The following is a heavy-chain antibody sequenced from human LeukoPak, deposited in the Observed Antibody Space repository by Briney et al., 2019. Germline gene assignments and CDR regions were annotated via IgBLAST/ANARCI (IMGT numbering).Heavy chain of an antibody. V-gene: IGHV3-48*04. J-gene: IGHJ5*02. D-gene: IGHD1-26*01. CDR1: GFTFSSYS. Sequence: GGSLRLSCAASGFTFSSYSMNWVRQAPGKGLEWVSYISSSSSTIYYADSVKGRFTISRDNAKNSLRLQMNSLRAEDTAVYYCARDSDAWSNWFDTWGQGTLVTVSS. CDR2: ISSSSSTI. CDR3: ARDSDAWSNWFDT.